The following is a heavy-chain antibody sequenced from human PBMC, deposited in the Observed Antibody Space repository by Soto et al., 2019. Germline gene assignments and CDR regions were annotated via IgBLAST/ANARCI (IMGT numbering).Heavy chain of an antibody. CDR3: AREGYYDDSSGYSGGFDY. CDR1: GGSVSSGSCY. CDR2: IYYSGST. V-gene: IGHV4-61*01. J-gene: IGHJ4*02. D-gene: IGHD3-22*01. Sequence: SETLSLTCTVSGGSVSSGSCYCIWIRQPPAKGLEWIGYIYYSGSTNYNPSLKSRVTISVDTSKNQFSLKLSSVTAADTAVYYCAREGYYDDSSGYSGGFDYWGQGTLVTVSS.